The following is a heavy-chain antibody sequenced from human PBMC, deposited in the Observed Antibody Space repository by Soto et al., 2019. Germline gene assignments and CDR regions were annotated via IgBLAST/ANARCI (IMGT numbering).Heavy chain of an antibody. V-gene: IGHV3-23*01. CDR3: ATARSTADGSSWYDFKY. D-gene: IGHD2-21*02. Sequence: EVHLLESGGGFVQPGGFLRLSCVTSGFSFRSYAMSWVRQAPGKGLEWVSGIGGDGGRTYYADYVKGRFSISRDKSKNTLPLPMNRLRPEDTAVCYWATARSTADGSSWYDFKYWGSGILLTVSS. J-gene: IGHJ4*02. CDR1: GFSFRSYA. CDR2: IGGDGGRT.